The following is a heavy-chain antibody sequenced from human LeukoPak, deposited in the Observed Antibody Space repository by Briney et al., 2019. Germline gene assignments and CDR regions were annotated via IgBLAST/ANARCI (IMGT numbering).Heavy chain of an antibody. J-gene: IGHJ6*02. D-gene: IGHD1-1*01. V-gene: IGHV2-70*12. CDR1: GFSLSTSGVG. Sequence: SGPTLVKPTQTLTLTCTFSGFSLSTSGVGVGWIRQPPGKALQWLSRIDWDDDKYTSTSLKTRLTISKDTSKNQVVLKMTNMDPDDTATYYCARSTSDYFYNHGMDVWGQGTTVTVSS. CDR3: ARSTSDYFYNHGMDV. CDR2: IDWDDDK.